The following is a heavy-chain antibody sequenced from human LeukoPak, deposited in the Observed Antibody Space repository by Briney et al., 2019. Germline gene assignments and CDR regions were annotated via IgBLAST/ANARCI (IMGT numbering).Heavy chain of an antibody. CDR2: IKHDGSED. CDR1: GFTFSSYW. D-gene: IGHD4/OR15-4a*01. V-gene: IGHV3-7*01. J-gene: IGHJ4*02. Sequence: GGSLRLSCAASGFTFSSYWMTWVRQTPGKGREGVANIKHDGSEDYFVDSVKGRFTISRDNAENSLHLQMSSLRAEDTAVYYCARSANYGGHAFFDYWGQGSLVIVSS. CDR3: ARSANYGGHAFFDY.